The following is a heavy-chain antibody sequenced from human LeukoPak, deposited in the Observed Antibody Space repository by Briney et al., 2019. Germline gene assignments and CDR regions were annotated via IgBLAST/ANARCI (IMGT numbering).Heavy chain of an antibody. V-gene: IGHV4-59*01. CDR1: GGSHSNYY. J-gene: IGHJ3*02. CDR2: LHNIGST. D-gene: IGHD3-10*01. Sequence: SETLSLTCTVSGGSHSNYYWSWIRQPPGKGLEWIGFLHNIGSTNYNPSLRGRVTISVDKPKNQLSLKLSSVTAADTAVYYCARSELLWFGELLNDAFDIWGQGTMVTVSS. CDR3: ARSELLWFGELLNDAFDI.